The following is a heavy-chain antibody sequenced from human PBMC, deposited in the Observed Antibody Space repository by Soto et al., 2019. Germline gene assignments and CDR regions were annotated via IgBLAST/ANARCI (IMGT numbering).Heavy chain of an antibody. D-gene: IGHD6-13*01. CDR2: FDPEDGET. CDR3: ATLSDSSSWYNWFDP. Sequence: APVKGSCKVSGYTLTALSMHWVRQAPGKGIQWMGGFDPEDGETIYAQKFQGRVTMTEDTSTDTAYMELSSLRSEDTAVYYCATLSDSSSWYNWFDPWGQGTLVTVSS. CDR1: GYTLTALS. V-gene: IGHV1-24*01. J-gene: IGHJ5*02.